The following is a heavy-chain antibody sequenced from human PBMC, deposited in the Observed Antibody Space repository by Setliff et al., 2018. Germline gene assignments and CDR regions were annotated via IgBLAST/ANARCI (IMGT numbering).Heavy chain of an antibody. V-gene: IGHV4-38-2*02. CDR2: IGHTGSI. D-gene: IGHD2-21*02. CDR1: GYSISSGYI. J-gene: IGHJ4*02. Sequence: ETLSLTCTVSGYSISSGYIWGWTRQPPGKGLEWVGNIGHTGSINYNPSLKSRLTISRDTSKNQVSLKLNSVTATDTAVYYCARDLGHGGDSDYWGQGILVTVSS. CDR3: ARDLGHGGDSDY.